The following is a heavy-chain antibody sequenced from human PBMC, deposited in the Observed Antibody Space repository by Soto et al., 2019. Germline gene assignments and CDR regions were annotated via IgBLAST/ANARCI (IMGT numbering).Heavy chain of an antibody. Sequence: GASVKVSCKASGGTFSSYAISWVRQAPGQGREWMGGIIAIFGTANYAQKFQGRVTMSADESTSTAYMELSSLRSEDTAVYYCARQVLGTGYSSGWSPERSYYYGMDVWGQGTTVTVSS. CDR2: IIAIFGTA. D-gene: IGHD6-19*01. J-gene: IGHJ6*02. CDR3: ARQVLGTGYSSGWSPERSYYYGMDV. CDR1: GGTFSSYA. V-gene: IGHV1-69*13.